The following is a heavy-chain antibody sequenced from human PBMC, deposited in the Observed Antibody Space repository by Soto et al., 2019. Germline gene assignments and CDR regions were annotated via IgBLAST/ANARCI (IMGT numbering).Heavy chain of an antibody. J-gene: IGHJ4*02. CDR3: ARGRWFGELPNHYFDY. V-gene: IGHV4-34*01. CDR2: INHSGST. D-gene: IGHD3-10*01. Sequence: SETLSLTCTVSGGSFSGYYWSWIRQPPGKGLEWIGEINHSGSTNYNPSLKSRVTISVDTSKNQFSLKLSSVTAADTAVYYCARGRWFGELPNHYFDYWGQGTLVTVSS. CDR1: GGSFSGYY.